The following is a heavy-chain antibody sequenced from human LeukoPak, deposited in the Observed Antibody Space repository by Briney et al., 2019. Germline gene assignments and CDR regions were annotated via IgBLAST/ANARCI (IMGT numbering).Heavy chain of an antibody. CDR3: ARGKYDYYNYYYYMDV. D-gene: IGHD3-3*01. J-gene: IGHJ6*03. Sequence: SETLSLTCTVSGGSISSYYWSWIRQPPGKGLEWIGYIYYSGSTNYNPSLKSRVTISVDTSKNQFSLKLSSVTAADTAVYYCARGKYDYYNYYYYMDVWGKGTTVTVSS. CDR2: IYYSGST. CDR1: GGSISSYY. V-gene: IGHV4-59*12.